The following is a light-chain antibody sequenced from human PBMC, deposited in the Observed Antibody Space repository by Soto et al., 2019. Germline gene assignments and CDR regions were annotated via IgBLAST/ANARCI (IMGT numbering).Light chain of an antibody. Sequence: DIQMTQSPSTLFASVGDRVIITCRASQSISSWLAWYQQKPGKAPKLLIYRASSLETGVPSRFSGSGSGTEFTLTISSLQPDDFATYYCQQYNSSSRAFGQGTKVEI. CDR2: RAS. J-gene: IGKJ1*01. CDR3: QQYNSSSRA. V-gene: IGKV1-5*03. CDR1: QSISSW.